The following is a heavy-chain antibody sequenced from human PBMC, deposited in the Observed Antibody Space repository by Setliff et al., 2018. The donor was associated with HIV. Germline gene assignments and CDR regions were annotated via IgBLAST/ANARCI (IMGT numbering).Heavy chain of an antibody. Sequence: PGGSLRLSCAASGFTFNTYSMNWVRQAPGKGLEWVSSISSSGSSSGSYIYYADSVKGRFTIPRDNAQNSLYLQMNNLRVEDTAVYYCARDGTRLLAAMDVWGKGTTVTVSS. J-gene: IGHJ6*03. CDR1: GFTFNTYS. CDR2: ISSSGSSSGSYI. CDR3: ARDGTRLLAAMDV. V-gene: IGHV3-21*01.